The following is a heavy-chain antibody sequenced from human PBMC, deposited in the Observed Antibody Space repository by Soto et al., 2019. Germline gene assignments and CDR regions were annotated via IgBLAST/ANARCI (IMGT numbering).Heavy chain of an antibody. V-gene: IGHV4-59*02. CDR1: GASVTGFY. CDR3: ARAPGLGVAHFDY. Sequence: SETLSLTCTVSGASVTGFYWSWIRQPPGKGLEWIGYVFHSGSSNYNPSLKSRVTISVDTSKSQISLRLTSVTAADTAVYYCARAPGLGVAHFDYWGQGTLVTVSS. J-gene: IGHJ4*02. CDR2: VFHSGSS. D-gene: IGHD6-19*01.